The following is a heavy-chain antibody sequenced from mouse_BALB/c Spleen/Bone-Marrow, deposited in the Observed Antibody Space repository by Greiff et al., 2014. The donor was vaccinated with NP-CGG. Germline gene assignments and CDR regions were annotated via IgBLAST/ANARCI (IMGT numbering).Heavy chain of an antibody. CDR3: ARGLYYVAYGPGFAY. Sequence: EVKLMESGGGLVPPGGSLKLSCAASGFTFSNYGMSWVRQTPDKRLDLVATINSNGGTTYYPDSVKGRFTISRDNAKNTLYLQMSSLKSEDTAMYFCARGLYYVAYGPGFAYWGQGTLVTVSA. V-gene: IGHV5-6-3*01. J-gene: IGHJ3*01. CDR1: GFTFSNYG. D-gene: IGHD2-13*01. CDR2: INSNGGTT.